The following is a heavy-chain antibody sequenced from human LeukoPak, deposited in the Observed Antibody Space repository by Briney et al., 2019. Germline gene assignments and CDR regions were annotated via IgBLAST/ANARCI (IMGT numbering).Heavy chain of an antibody. CDR2: IYYSGST. J-gene: IGHJ3*02. D-gene: IGHD3-22*01. CDR1: GGSISSYY. CDR3: ARDSERDYYDSSGYYYGAFDI. V-gene: IGHV4-59*01. Sequence: SETLSLTCTVSGGSISSYYWSWIRQPPGKGLEWIGYIYYSGSTNYNPSLKSRVTISVDTSKNQFSLKLSSVTAADTAVYYCARDSERDYYDSSGYYYGAFDIWGQGTMVTVSP.